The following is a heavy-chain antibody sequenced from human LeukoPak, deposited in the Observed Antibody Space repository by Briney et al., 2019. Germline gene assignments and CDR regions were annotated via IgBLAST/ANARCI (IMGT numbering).Heavy chain of an antibody. D-gene: IGHD2-15*01. CDR3: AKDATPYN. CDR1: GFTFSSYA. V-gene: IGHV3-23*01. J-gene: IGHJ4*02. Sequence: QPGGSLRLSCEASGFTFSSYAMTWVRQAPGKGLEWLSTISGSGDRTFYADSVKGRFTISRDNPKNTVYLQMNRLRAEDTAVYYCAKDATPYNWGQGTLVTVSS. CDR2: ISGSGDRT.